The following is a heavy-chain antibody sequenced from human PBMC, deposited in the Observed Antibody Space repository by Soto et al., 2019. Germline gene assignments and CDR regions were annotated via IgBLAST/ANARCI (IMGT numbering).Heavy chain of an antibody. CDR2: IDSDGSSA. Sequence: EVQLVESGGGLVQPGGSLRLSCAASGFTFSSYWMHWVRQAPGKGLVWVSRIDSDGSSASYADSVKGRFTISRDNAKNMLYLQMNNLRAEDTAVYYCAVRLGYWGQGALVTVSS. CDR1: GFTFSSYW. V-gene: IGHV3-74*01. J-gene: IGHJ4*02. D-gene: IGHD6-19*01. CDR3: AVRLGY.